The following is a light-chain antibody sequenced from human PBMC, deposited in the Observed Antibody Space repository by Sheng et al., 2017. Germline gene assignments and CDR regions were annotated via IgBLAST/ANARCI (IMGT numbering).Light chain of an antibody. V-gene: IGKV2-30*01. J-gene: IGKJ2*03. CDR2: KVS. CDR3: MQGTHWPSYS. Sequence: DVVMTQSPLSLPVTLGQSASISCRSTQGLVFSDGDTYLSWFQQRPGQSPRRLIYKVSDRDSGVPDRFSGSGSGSDFTLRISRVEAEDVGIYYCMQGTHWPSYSFGQGTKLEI. CDR1: QGLVFSDGDTY.